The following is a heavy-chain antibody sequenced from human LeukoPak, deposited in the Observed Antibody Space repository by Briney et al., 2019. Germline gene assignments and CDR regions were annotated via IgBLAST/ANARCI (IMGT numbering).Heavy chain of an antibody. CDR1: GFTVSSNY. J-gene: IGHJ6*02. CDR3: ARGPARPYGMDV. Sequence: GGSLRLSCAASGFTVSSNYMTWVRQAPGKGLEWVSLPYSGGTAAYADSVRGRFTISRDNSKNTLYLQMNSLRAEDTAVYYCARGPARPYGMDVWGQGTTVTVSS. V-gene: IGHV3-66*01. CDR2: PYSGGTA.